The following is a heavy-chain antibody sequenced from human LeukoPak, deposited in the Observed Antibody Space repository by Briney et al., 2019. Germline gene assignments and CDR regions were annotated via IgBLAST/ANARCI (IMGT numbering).Heavy chain of an antibody. D-gene: IGHD6-19*01. Sequence: SETLSLTCTVSGGSISSYYWSWIRQPPGKGLEWIGYIYYSGSTNYNPPLKSRVTISVDTSKNQCSLRLTSVTAADTAVYYCARRRQSSRGAFDIWGQGTMVTVSS. V-gene: IGHV4-59*08. J-gene: IGHJ3*02. CDR3: ARRRQSSRGAFDI. CDR2: IYYSGST. CDR1: GGSISSYY.